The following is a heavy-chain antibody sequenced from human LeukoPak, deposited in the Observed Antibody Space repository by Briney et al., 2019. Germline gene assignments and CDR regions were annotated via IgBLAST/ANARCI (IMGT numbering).Heavy chain of an antibody. CDR3: AGNDYGNYDFDY. Sequence: SETLSLTCTVSGGSISGYYWSWIRQPPGKGLEWIGRIYSSGYSSYNPSLKSRVTMSVDTSKNHFSLKVTSVTAADTAMYYCAGNDYGNYDFDYWGQGTLVTVSS. V-gene: IGHV4-4*07. J-gene: IGHJ4*02. CDR2: IYSSGYS. CDR1: GGSISGYY. D-gene: IGHD4-11*01.